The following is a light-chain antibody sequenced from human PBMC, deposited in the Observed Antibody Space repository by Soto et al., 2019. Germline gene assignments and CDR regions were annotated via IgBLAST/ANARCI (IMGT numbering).Light chain of an antibody. Sequence: QSALTQPASVSGSPGQSITISCTGTSSDVGSYNLVSWYQQHPGKAPKLMIHEVSKRPSGVSNRFSGSKSGNTASLTISGLQAEDEADYYCCSYAGSSDVVFGGGTKLTVL. CDR1: SSDVGSYNL. V-gene: IGLV2-23*02. CDR2: EVS. CDR3: CSYAGSSDVV. J-gene: IGLJ2*01.